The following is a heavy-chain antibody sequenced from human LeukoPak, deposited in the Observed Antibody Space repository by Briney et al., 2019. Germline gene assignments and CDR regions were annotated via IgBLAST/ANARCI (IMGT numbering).Heavy chain of an antibody. CDR3: ARRGYSGYEPDY. CDR2: IYYSGST. V-gene: IGHV4-39*01. CDR1: GGSISSSSYY. J-gene: IGHJ4*02. Sequence: KPSETLSLTCTVSGGSISSSSYYWGWIRQPPGKGLEWIGSIYYSGSTYYNPSLKSRVTISVGTSKNQFSLKLSSVTAADTAVYYCARRGYSGYEPDYWGQGTLVTVSS. D-gene: IGHD5-12*01.